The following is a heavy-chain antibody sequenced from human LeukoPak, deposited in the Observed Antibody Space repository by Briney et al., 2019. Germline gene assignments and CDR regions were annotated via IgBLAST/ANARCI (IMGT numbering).Heavy chain of an antibody. CDR1: GFTFSRYG. Sequence: PGRSLRLSCAASGFTFSRYGMHCVRQAPGKGLEWVAVIWYDGSNKYYTDSVKGRFTISRDNSKNTLYLQMNSLRAEDTAVYYCARGQYSPDYWGQGTLVTVSS. V-gene: IGHV3-33*01. J-gene: IGHJ4*02. CDR3: ARGQYSPDY. CDR2: IWYDGSNK. D-gene: IGHD2-15*01.